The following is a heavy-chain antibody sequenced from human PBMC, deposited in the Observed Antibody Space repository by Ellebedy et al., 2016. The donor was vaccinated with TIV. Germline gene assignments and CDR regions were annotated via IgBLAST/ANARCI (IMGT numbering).Heavy chain of an antibody. D-gene: IGHD1-26*01. Sequence: PGGSLRLSCAASGFPFSSYAMSWVRQAPGKGLEWVSGISGSGSRTYYADSVKGRFSISRDNSKNTLYLQMNSLRAEDAAVYYCAKDQLGGGTYLWGTFDYWGQGTLVTVSS. CDR3: AKDQLGGGTYLWGTFDY. CDR1: GFPFSSYA. V-gene: IGHV3-23*01. J-gene: IGHJ4*02. CDR2: ISGSGSRT.